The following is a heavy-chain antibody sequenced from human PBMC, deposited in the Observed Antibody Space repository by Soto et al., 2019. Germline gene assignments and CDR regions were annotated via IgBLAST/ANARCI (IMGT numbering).Heavy chain of an antibody. D-gene: IGHD6-13*01. CDR1: GGSLSGYY. J-gene: IGHJ4*02. Sequence: AWETLSLTCAVYGGSLSGYYWNWIRQPPGKGLEWIGNTNNSETTNYNPSLKIRVTISVDTPNNQFSLKLSSVTAAYSAVYYCARGRRRSSWYGYWGQGTLVTVSS. CDR2: TNNSETT. V-gene: IGHV4-34*01. CDR3: ARGRRRSSWYGY.